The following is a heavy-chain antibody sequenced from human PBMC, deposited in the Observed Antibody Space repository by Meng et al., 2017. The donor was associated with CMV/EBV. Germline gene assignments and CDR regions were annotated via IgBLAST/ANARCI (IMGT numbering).Heavy chain of an antibody. D-gene: IGHD3-22*01. V-gene: IGHV3-73*01. CDR3: IQADYDNTGYLAY. J-gene: IGHJ4*02. Sequence: SVFIFSDSAMHWVRQASGKGLEWVGRIRSKANSFATAYAASVRGRFTISRDDSKNTAYLQMNSLKTEDTAVYYCIQADYDNTGYLAYWGQGTLVTVSS. CDR1: VFIFSDSA. CDR2: IRSKANSFAT.